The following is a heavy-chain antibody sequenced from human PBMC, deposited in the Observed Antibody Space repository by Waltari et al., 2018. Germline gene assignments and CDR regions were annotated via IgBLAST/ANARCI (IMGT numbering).Heavy chain of an antibody. Sequence: QVQLQESGPGLVKPSETLSLTCTVSGYSISSGYWWGWSRQPPGKGLEWIGSIYYRGSIDYTPSLSSVVTISAYTSKTQFSLRLTSVTAADTAVYYCANNEWGLPVSWGQGTVVTVSS. CDR1: GYSISSGYW. D-gene: IGHD1-26*01. V-gene: IGHV4-38-2*02. CDR3: ANNEWGLPVS. CDR2: IYYRGSI. J-gene: IGHJ5*02.